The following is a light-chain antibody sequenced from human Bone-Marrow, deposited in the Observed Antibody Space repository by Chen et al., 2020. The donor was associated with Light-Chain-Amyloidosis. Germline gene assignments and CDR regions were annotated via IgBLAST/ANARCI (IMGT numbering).Light chain of an antibody. J-gene: IGKJ1*01. V-gene: IGKV1-5*03. CDR1: QSISSY. CDR3: QQYNSYRRT. Sequence: DIQMTQSPSSLSASVGDRVTITCRASQSISSYLNWYQQKPGKAPKLLIYKASSLESGVPSRFSGSGSGTEFTLTISSLQPDDFATYYCQQYNSYRRTFGQGTKVEIK. CDR2: KAS.